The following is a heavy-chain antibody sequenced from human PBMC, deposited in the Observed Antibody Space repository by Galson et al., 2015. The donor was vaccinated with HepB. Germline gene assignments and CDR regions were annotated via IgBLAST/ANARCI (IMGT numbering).Heavy chain of an antibody. D-gene: IGHD1-26*01. Sequence: SLRLSCAASGFTFSSYSMNWVRQAPGKGLEWVSYISSSSSTIYYADSVKGRFTISRDNAKNSLYLQMNSLRAEDTAVYYCARDTVEEWELLFDYWGQGTLVTVSS. CDR3: ARDTVEEWELLFDY. CDR2: ISSSSSTI. V-gene: IGHV3-48*01. J-gene: IGHJ4*02. CDR1: GFTFSSYS.